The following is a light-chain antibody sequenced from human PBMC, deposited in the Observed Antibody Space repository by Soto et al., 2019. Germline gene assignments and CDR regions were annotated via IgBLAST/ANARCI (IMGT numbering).Light chain of an antibody. CDR1: SSDVGGYDS. V-gene: IGLV2-23*02. CDR2: GVT. Sequence: QSALTQPASVSGSPGQSITISCTGPSSDVGGYDSVSWYQKQPDKAPKLIIYGVTNRPSGVSSRFSGSKSGNTASLTISGLKVEDEADYYCCSSGGSPTYVFGTGTKLTVL. CDR3: CSSGGSPTYV. J-gene: IGLJ1*01.